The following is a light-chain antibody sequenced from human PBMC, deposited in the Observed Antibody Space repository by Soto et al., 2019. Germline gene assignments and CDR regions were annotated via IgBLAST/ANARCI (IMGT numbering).Light chain of an antibody. J-gene: IGLJ2*01. CDR1: SSDVGGYAY. Sequence: QSALTQPASVSGAPGQSITITGTGTSSDVGGYAYVSWYQQYPGKAPKLVISEVSNRPSGISHRFSGSRSGNTASLTISGLQAEDEADYYCSSYTDNTTPAFGGGTKLTVL. V-gene: IGLV2-14*01. CDR3: SSYTDNTTPA. CDR2: EVS.